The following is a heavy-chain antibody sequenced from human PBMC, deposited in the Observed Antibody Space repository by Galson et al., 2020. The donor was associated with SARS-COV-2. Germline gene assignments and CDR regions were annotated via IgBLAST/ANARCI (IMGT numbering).Heavy chain of an antibody. V-gene: IGHV3-30*04. CDR3: AGDPDTVTSQALDD. Sequence: GESLKISCAASGFTFSSYAMHWVRQAPGKGLEWVAVISYDGSNKYYADSVKGRFTISRDNSKNTLYLQMNSLRAEDTAVYYCAGDPDTVTSQALDDGGRGTLFT. CDR2: ISYDGSNK. J-gene: IGHJ4*02. CDR1: GFTFSSYA. D-gene: IGHD4-4*01.